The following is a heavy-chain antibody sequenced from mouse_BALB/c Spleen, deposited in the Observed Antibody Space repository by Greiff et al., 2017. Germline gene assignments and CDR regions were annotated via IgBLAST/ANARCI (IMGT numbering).Heavy chain of an antibody. CDR1: GFNIKDTY. V-gene: IGHV14-3*02. Sequence: VQLQQSGAELVKPGASVKLSCTASGFNIKDTYMHWVKQRPEQGLEWIGRIDPANGNTKYDPKFQGQATITADTSSNTAYLQLSSLTSEDTAVYYGARGEVRRGSPLAYWGQGTLVTVSA. D-gene: IGHD2-14*01. CDR3: ARGEVRRGSPLAY. CDR2: IDPANGNT. J-gene: IGHJ3*01.